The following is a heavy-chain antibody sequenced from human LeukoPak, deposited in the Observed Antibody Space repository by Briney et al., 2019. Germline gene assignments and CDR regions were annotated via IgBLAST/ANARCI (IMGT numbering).Heavy chain of an antibody. Sequence: SVKVSCKASGGTFSSYAISWVRPAPGQGLEWMGRIIPILGIANYAQKFQGRVTITADKSTSTAYMDLSSLRSEDTAVYYCARDCSGGSCQFDYWGQGTLVTVSS. J-gene: IGHJ4*02. CDR3: ARDCSGGSCQFDY. V-gene: IGHV1-69*04. D-gene: IGHD2-15*01. CDR2: IIPILGIA. CDR1: GGTFSSYA.